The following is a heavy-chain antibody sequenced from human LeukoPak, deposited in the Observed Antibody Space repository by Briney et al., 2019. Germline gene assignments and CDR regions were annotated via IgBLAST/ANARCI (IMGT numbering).Heavy chain of an antibody. V-gene: IGHV3-7*01. CDR3: ARDARTTVTTFRKFSPETYYYYYMDV. Sequence: GGSLRLSCAASGFTFSSYWMSWVRQAPGKGLEWVANIKQDGSEKDYVDSVKGRFTISRDNAKNSLYLQMNSLRAEDTAVYYCARDARTTVTTFRKFSPETYYYYYMDVWGKGTTVTISS. CDR2: IKQDGSEK. J-gene: IGHJ6*03. CDR1: GFTFSSYW. D-gene: IGHD4-17*01.